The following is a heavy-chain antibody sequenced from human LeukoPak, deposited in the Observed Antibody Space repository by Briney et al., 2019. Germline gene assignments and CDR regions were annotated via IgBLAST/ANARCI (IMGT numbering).Heavy chain of an antibody. CDR2: IKSDGST. J-gene: IGHJ1*01. CDR3: ARAPSEIGGYYPEYFRH. D-gene: IGHD3-22*01. V-gene: IGHV3-74*01. CDR1: GFTFSSYW. Sequence: GGSLRLSCAASGFTFSSYWMHWVRQAPGKGLVWVSRIKSDGSTNYADSVKGRFTICRDNAKNTLSLQMNSLRAQDTGVYYCARAPSEIGGYYPEYFRHWGQGTLVTVSS.